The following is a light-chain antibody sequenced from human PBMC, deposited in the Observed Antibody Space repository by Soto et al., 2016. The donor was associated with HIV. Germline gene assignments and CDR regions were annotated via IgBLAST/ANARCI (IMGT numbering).Light chain of an antibody. V-gene: IGKV1-39*01. J-gene: IGKJ5*01. CDR3: QQSYSIPLT. CDR2: AAS. CDR1: INSY. Sequence: INSYLNWYQQKPGKAPRLLISAASSLQVGVPSRFSGSRSRTGFSLTITSLQPEDFATYYCQQSYSIPLTFGQGTRLEIK.